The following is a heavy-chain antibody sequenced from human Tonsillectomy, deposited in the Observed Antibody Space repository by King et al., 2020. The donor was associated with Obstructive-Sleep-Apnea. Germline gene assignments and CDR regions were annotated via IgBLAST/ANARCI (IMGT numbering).Heavy chain of an antibody. CDR1: GGSFSGYY. CDR3: ARAPSLRGELIDYGDRKDAFDI. V-gene: IGHV4-34*01. J-gene: IGHJ3*02. Sequence: VQLQQWGTGLLKPSETLSLTCAVYGGSFSGYYWSWIRQPPGKGLEWIGEITHSGSTSYNPSLKSRVTISVDTSKNQFSLKLSSVTAADTAVYYCARAPSLRGELIDYGDRKDAFDIWGQGTMVTVSS. CDR2: ITHSGST. D-gene: IGHD4-17*01.